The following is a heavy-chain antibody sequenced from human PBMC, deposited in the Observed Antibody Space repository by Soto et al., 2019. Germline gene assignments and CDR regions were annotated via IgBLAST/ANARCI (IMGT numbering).Heavy chain of an antibody. J-gene: IGHJ4*02. D-gene: IGHD3-10*01. Sequence: GGSLRLSCAASGFTFSSDWMHWFRQAPGKGLVWVSRIDSGGRTTTYADSVKGRFTISRDNAKNTLYLRMNGLRAEDTALYYCARWFTYGNFDYFDYWGQGTQVTVSS. V-gene: IGHV3-74*01. CDR1: GFTFSSDW. CDR2: IDSGGRTT. CDR3: ARWFTYGNFDYFDY.